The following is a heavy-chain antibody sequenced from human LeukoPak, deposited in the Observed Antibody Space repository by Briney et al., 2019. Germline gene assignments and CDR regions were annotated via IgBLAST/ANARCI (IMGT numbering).Heavy chain of an antibody. Sequence: SETLSLTCTVSGGSISSSSYSWSWIRQPAGKGLEWIGRIYTSGSNNYNPSLKSRVTMSVDTSKNQFSLKLSSVTAADTAMYYCAREVADYGGYYYYHYMDVWGKGTTVTISS. CDR2: IYTSGSN. V-gene: IGHV4-61*02. D-gene: IGHD4-23*01. CDR1: GGSISSSSYS. CDR3: AREVADYGGYYYYHYMDV. J-gene: IGHJ6*03.